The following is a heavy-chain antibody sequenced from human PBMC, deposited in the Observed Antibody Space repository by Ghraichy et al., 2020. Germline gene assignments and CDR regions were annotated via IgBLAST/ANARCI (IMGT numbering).Heavy chain of an antibody. D-gene: IGHD1-26*01. CDR1: RSPVCTSV. CDR2: INPNSGDT. J-gene: IGHJ4*02. Sequence: ASVKVSCKIARSPVCTSVTNSYLECRLLLVEKVGWINPNSGDTHYTQKFQGRVTMTRDTSINTAHMELSSLRSDDTAVYYCARVGPIVGATLRTFDYWGQGTLV. V-gene: IGHV1-2*02. CDR3: ARVGPIVGATLRTFDY.